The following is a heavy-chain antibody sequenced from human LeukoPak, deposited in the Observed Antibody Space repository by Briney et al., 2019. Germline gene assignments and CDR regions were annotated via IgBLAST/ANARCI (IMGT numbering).Heavy chain of an antibody. CDR3: AREISECDLSDGFDI. J-gene: IGHJ3*02. D-gene: IGHD3-3*01. CDR1: GGPITSDTDY. V-gene: IGHV4-39*07. Sequence: SETLSLTCTVSGGPITSDTDYWGWIRQSPGTGLEWLGSIYYSEKTYYNPSLKSRITISLDTSKTQFSLNLTSVTAADTAVHFCAREISECDLSDGFDIWSQGKMVTVSS. CDR2: IYYSEKT.